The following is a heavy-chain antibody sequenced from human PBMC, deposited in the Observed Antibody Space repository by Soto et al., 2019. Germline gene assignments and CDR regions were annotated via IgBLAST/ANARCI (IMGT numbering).Heavy chain of an antibody. J-gene: IGHJ6*02. CDR2: ISSSGSTI. CDR1: GFTFSSYE. D-gene: IGHD3-16*02. CDR3: ARDPEGYNGMDV. V-gene: IGHV3-48*03. Sequence: EVQLVESGGGLVQPGGSLRLSCAASGFTFSSYEMNWVRQAPGKGLEWVSYISSSGSTIYYADSVKGRFTISRDNAKNSLYLQMNSLRAEDTAVYYCARDPEGYNGMDVWGQGTTVTVSS.